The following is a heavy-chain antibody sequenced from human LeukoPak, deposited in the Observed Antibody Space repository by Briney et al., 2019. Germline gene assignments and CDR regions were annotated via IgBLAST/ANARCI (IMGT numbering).Heavy chain of an antibody. J-gene: IGHJ4*02. V-gene: IGHV3-74*01. D-gene: IGHD3-22*01. CDR3: AKTPKNYDSSGGGGFDY. CDR1: GFTFSSYW. CDR2: INSDGSST. Sequence: GGSLRLSCAASGFTFSSYWMHWVRQAPGKGLVWVSRINSDGSSTSYADSVKGRFTISRDNSKNTLYLQMNSLRADDTAVYYCAKTPKNYDSSGGGGFDYLGQGTLVTVSS.